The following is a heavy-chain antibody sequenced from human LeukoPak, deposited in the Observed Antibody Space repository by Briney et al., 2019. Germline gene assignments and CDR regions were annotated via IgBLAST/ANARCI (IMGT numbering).Heavy chain of an antibody. J-gene: IGHJ4*02. CDR3: AKGSALFSSFDY. D-gene: IGHD2-15*01. V-gene: IGHV3-23*01. Sequence: GRSLRLSCAASGFTFSGYAMSWVRQAPGKGLEWVSSIHGSGSSTYYADSVKGRFTISRDNSKNALYLQMSGVRAEDTAVYYCAKGSALFSSFDYWGQGTLVTVSS. CDR2: IHGSGSST. CDR1: GFTFSGYA.